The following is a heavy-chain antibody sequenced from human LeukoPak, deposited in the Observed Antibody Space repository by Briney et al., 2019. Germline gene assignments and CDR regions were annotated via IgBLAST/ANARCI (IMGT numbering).Heavy chain of an antibody. CDR2: ITRSSIYM. CDR1: GFTFSSYS. D-gene: IGHD3-10*01. V-gene: IGHV3-21*01. J-gene: IGHJ4*02. CDR3: ARDMFRTVGFDY. Sequence: PGGSLRLSCAASGFTFSSYSMNWVRQAPGKGLEWVSSITRSSIYMYYADSVKGRFTISRDNANNSLYLQMNSLTADDTAVYYCARDMFRTVGFDYWGQGTLVTVSS.